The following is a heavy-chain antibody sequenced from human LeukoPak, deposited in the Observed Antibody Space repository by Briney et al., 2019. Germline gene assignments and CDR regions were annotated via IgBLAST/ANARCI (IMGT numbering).Heavy chain of an antibody. J-gene: IGHJ4*02. CDR1: GGSFRGYY. D-gene: IGHD3-16*01. CDR3: AREGGSGRPGYFDY. CDR2: INHSGST. V-gene: IGHV4-34*01. Sequence: SETLSLTCAVYGGSFRGYYWRWIRQPPGKALKWIREINHSGSTNYNPSLKSRVTISLDTSKNQFSLKLSSVTAADTAVYYCAREGGSGRPGYFDYWGQGTLVTVSP.